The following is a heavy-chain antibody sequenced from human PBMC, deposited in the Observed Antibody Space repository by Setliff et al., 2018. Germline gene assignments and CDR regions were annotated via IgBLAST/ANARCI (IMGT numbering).Heavy chain of an antibody. CDR2: IYTSWST. Sequence: SETLFLTCTVSVDSISSRHYYWSWIRQPAGKGLEWLGHIYTSWSTNYNPSLKGRATVSIDASKRQFSLKLTSVTAADTAVYYCARMSGVLYMDVWGKGTTVTVSS. D-gene: IGHD3-10*01. V-gene: IGHV4-61*09. CDR1: VDSISSRHYY. CDR3: ARMSGVLYMDV. J-gene: IGHJ6*03.